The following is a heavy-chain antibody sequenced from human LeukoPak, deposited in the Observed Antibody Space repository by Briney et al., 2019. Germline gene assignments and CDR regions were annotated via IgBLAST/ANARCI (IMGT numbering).Heavy chain of an antibody. CDR1: GGSISSYY. J-gene: IGHJ4*02. CDR2: IYYSGST. Sequence: PSETLSLTCTVSGGSISSYYWSWIRQPPGKGLEWIGYIYYSGSTNYNPSLKSRVTISADTSKNQFSLKVNSVTAADTAVYYCARDNPYGSGTDYWGQGTLVTVSS. CDR3: ARDNPYGSGTDY. V-gene: IGHV4-59*12. D-gene: IGHD3-10*01.